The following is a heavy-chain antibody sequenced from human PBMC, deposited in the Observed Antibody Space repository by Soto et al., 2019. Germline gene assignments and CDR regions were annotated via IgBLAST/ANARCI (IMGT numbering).Heavy chain of an antibody. D-gene: IGHD6-19*01. CDR1: GFTFSSYG. J-gene: IGHJ4*02. Sequence: GGSLRLSCAASGFTFSSYGMHWVRQAPGKGLEWVAVISYDGSNKYYADSVKGRFTISRDNSKNTLYLQMNSLRAEDTAVYYCAKDTQWLASKYFDYWGQGTLVTVSS. CDR3: AKDTQWLASKYFDY. V-gene: IGHV3-30*18. CDR2: ISYDGSNK.